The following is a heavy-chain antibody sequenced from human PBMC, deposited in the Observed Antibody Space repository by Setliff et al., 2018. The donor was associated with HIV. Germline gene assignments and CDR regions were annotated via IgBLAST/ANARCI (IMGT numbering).Heavy chain of an antibody. CDR3: ARAEYYEYVWGSYPDSWSDP. V-gene: IGHV1-69*13. CDR1: GGTFSSYA. Sequence: RASVKVSCKASGGTFSSYAISWVRQAPGQGLEWMGGIIPIFGTANYAQKFQGRVTITADESTSTAYMELRSLRSHDTAVYYCARAEYYEYVWGSYPDSWSDPWGQGTLVTVSS. J-gene: IGHJ5*02. D-gene: IGHD3-16*02. CDR2: IIPIFGTA.